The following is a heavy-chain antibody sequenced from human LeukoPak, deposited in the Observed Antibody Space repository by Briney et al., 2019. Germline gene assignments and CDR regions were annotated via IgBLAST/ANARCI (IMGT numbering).Heavy chain of an antibody. Sequence: ASVKVSCKASGYTFTSYYMRWVRQAPGQGLEWMGIINPSGGSTSYAQKFQGRVTMTRDTSTSTVYMELSSLRSEDTAVYYCARGHYDYVWGSYPTQPRYYFDYWGQGTLVTVSS. CDR2: INPSGGST. D-gene: IGHD3-16*02. CDR3: ARGHYDYVWGSYPTQPRYYFDY. V-gene: IGHV1-46*01. J-gene: IGHJ4*02. CDR1: GYTFTSYY.